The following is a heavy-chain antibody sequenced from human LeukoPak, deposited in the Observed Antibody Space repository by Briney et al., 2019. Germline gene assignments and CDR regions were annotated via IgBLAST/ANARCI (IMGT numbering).Heavy chain of an antibody. D-gene: IGHD6-13*01. CDR2: INPNSGGT. J-gene: IGHJ4*02. V-gene: IGHV1-2*02. CDR3: AMSHSLGGSQQLPALDY. Sequence: GASVKVSCKASGYTFTGYYLHWVRQAPGQGLEWMGWINPNSGGTYYSQKFQGRVTMTRDTYISTAYMEVSRLRSDDTAVYYCAMSHSLGGSQQLPALDYWGQGTLVTVSS. CDR1: GYTFTGYY.